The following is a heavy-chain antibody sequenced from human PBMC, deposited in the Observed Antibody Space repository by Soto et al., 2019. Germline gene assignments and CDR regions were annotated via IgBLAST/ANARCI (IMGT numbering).Heavy chain of an antibody. CDR2: IYYSGST. D-gene: IGHD3-22*01. Sequence: QVQLQESGPGLVKPSETLSLTCTVSGGSVSSGSYYWSWIRQPPGKGLEWIGYIYYSGSTNYNPSLKSRVTISVDTSKNQFSLKLSSVTAEDTAVYYCAREVGIRDYVDYWGQGTLVTVSS. J-gene: IGHJ4*02. CDR1: GGSVSSGSYY. CDR3: AREVGIRDYVDY. V-gene: IGHV4-61*01.